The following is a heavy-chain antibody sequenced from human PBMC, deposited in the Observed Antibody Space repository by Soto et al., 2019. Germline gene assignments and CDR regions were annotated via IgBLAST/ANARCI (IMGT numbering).Heavy chain of an antibody. D-gene: IGHD3-22*01. V-gene: IGHV4-31*03. CDR1: GGSISSGGYY. Sequence: PSETLSLTCTVSGGSISSGGYYWSWIRQHPGKGLEWIGYIYYSGSTYYNPSLKSRVTISVDTSKNQFSLKLSSVTAADTAVYYCARGVDYYDSSAKSAFDIWGQGTVVTVSS. CDR3: ARGVDYYDSSAKSAFDI. CDR2: IYYSGST. J-gene: IGHJ3*02.